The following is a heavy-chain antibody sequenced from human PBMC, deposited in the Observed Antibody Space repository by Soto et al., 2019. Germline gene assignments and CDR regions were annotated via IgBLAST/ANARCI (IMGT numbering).Heavy chain of an antibody. CDR3: ALNYYGLDV. Sequence: PGGSLRLSCAASGFRFSEFYMDWVRQAPGKGLEWVGRSRNKDNNFSTQYAASVEGRFTISRHDSQNSLLLQMNSLKIEDTAIYYCALNYYGLDVLGQGTTVTVSS. CDR1: GFRFSEFY. J-gene: IGHJ6*02. CDR2: SRNKDNNFST. V-gene: IGHV3-72*01.